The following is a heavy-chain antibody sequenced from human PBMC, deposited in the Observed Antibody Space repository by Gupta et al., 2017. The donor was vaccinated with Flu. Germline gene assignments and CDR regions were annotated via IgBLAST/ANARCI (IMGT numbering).Heavy chain of an antibody. CDR3: ARHNVDGMGKAYFDY. Sequence: QVQLQESGPGLVRPSQTLSLTCTVSGGSISSGGDYWTWIRQPAGKGLEWIGRISTSGSTNYNSSLKSRVTISMDTSKNQFSLKLSSVTAADTAVYYCARHNVDGMGKAYFDYWGQGTLATVSS. V-gene: IGHV4-61*02. D-gene: IGHD1-26*01. J-gene: IGHJ4*02. CDR2: ISTSGST. CDR1: GGSISSGGDY.